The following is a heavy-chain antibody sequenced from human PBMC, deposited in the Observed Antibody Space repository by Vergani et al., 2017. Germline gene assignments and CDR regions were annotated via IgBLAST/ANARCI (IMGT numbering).Heavy chain of an antibody. CDR2: INHSGST. Sequence: QVQLQQWGAGLLKPSETLSLTCAVYGGSFSGYYWSRIRQPPGKGLGWIGEINHSGSTNYNPSLKSRVTISVDTSKNQFSLKRSSVTAADTDVYYCARGRXSPIITMVRGVMHYFDYWGQGTLVTVSS. CDR1: GGSFSGYY. V-gene: IGHV4-34*01. D-gene: IGHD3-10*01. J-gene: IGHJ4*02. CDR3: ARGRXSPIITMVRGVMHYFDY.